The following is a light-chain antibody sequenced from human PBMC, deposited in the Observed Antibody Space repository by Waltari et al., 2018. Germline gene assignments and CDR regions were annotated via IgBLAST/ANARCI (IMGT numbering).Light chain of an antibody. CDR2: DVR. V-gene: IGLV2-11*01. J-gene: IGLJ3*02. Sequence: QSALTQPRSVSGSPGQSVTTSFTGTNSDVGGYNYVSWFQHHPGKAPKLILYDVRHRPSGVPDRFSGSKSANTASLTISGLQTDDEAHYYCCSYGGNFLWVFGGGTKLTVL. CDR1: NSDVGGYNY. CDR3: CSYGGNFLWV.